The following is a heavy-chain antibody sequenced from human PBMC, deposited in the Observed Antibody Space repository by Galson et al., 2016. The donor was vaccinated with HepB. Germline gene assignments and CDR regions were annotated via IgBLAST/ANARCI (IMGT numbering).Heavy chain of an antibody. CDR1: GYRFHTYW. J-gene: IGHJ4*02. CDR3: ARQTAEGSFDY. CDR2: IFPNNAET. Sequence: QSGAEVKKPGESLKISCQVSGYRFHTYWIAWVRQMPGEGLEWMGMIFPNNAETRYSPSLQGQITISADKSLSIAYLHWSSVRASDSAMYYCARQTAEGSFDYWGQGTLATVSS. D-gene: IGHD2-21*02. V-gene: IGHV5-51*01.